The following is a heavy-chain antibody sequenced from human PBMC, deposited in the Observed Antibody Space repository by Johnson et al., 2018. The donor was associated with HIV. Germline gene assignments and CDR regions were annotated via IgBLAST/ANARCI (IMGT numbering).Heavy chain of an antibody. Sequence: VQLVESGGGVFQPRRSLRLSCDASRFTFSSYAMHWVRQAPGKGLEWVAVISYDGSDKYYAAPVKGRFTISRDDSKNTLYLQMNSLKTEDTAVYYCTICITMIVVVTTDAFDIWGQGTMVIVSS. CDR1: RFTFSSYA. CDR2: ISYDGSDK. V-gene: IGHV3-30*04. CDR3: TICITMIVVVTTDAFDI. D-gene: IGHD3-22*01. J-gene: IGHJ3*02.